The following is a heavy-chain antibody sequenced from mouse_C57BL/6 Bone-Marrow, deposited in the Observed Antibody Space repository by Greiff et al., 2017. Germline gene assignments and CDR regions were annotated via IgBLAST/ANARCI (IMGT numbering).Heavy chain of an antibody. CDR1: GYTFTSYW. D-gene: IGHD4-1*01. J-gene: IGHJ2*01. Sequence: VQLQQSGAELVKPGASVKLSCKASGYTFTSYWMQWVKQRPGQGLEWIGEIDPSDSYTNYNQKFKGKATLTVDTSSSTAYMQLSSLTSEDSAVYYCARLGRGYFDYWGQGTTLTVSS. CDR2: IDPSDSYT. CDR3: ARLGRGYFDY. V-gene: IGHV1-50*01.